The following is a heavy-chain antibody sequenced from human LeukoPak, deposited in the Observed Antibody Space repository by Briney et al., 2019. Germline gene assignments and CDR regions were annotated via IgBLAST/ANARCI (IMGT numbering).Heavy chain of an antibody. CDR2: INAGNGNT. CDR1: GYTFTSYA. Sequence: ASVKVSCKASGYTFTSYAMHWVRQAPGQRLEWMGWINAGNGNTKYSQKFQGRVTITRDTSASTAYMELSSLRSEDTAVYYCARVGTRYYDFQPLFDYWGQGTLVTVSS. D-gene: IGHD3-3*01. CDR3: ARVGTRYYDFQPLFDY. V-gene: IGHV1-3*01. J-gene: IGHJ4*02.